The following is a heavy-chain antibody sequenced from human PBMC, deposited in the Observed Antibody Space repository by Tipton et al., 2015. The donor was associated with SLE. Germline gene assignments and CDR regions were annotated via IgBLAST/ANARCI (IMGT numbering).Heavy chain of an antibody. CDR1: GASISSGRYY. V-gene: IGHV4-61*02. D-gene: IGHD6-13*01. Sequence: TLSLTCTVSGASISSGRYYWNWIRQPAGKGLEWIGRVYSRGTTHYNSSLKSRVTISVDTSKNQFSLKLSSVTAADTAVYYCARDGGSSWSLDAFDTWGQGTMVTVSS. CDR3: ARDGGSSWSLDAFDT. CDR2: VYSRGTT. J-gene: IGHJ3*02.